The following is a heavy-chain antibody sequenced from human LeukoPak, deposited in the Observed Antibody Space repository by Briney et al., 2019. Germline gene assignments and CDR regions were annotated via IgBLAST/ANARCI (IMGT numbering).Heavy chain of an antibody. CDR3: ATGWYSGGYYGY. V-gene: IGHV3-30-3*01. J-gene: IGHJ4*02. CDR1: GFTFSSYA. CDR2: ISYDGSNK. Sequence: GSLRLSCAASGFTFSSYAMHWVRQAPGKGLEWVAVISYDGSNKYYADSVKGRFTISRDNSKNTLYLQMNSLRAEDTAVYYCATGWYSGGYYGYWGQGTLVTVSS. D-gene: IGHD1-26*01.